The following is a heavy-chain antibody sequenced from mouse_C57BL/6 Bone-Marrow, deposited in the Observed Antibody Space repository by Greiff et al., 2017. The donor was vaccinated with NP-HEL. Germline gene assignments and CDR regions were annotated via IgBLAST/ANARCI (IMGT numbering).Heavy chain of an antibody. CDR3: ARDDLLCLRGFAY. V-gene: IGHV1-82*01. D-gene: IGHD2-1*01. J-gene: IGHJ3*01. Sequence: QVQLQQSGPELVKPGASVKISCKASGYAFSSSWMNWVKQRPGKGLEWIGRIYPGDGDTNYNGKFKGKATLTADKSSSTAYMQRSSLTSEDSAVYFCARDDLLCLRGFAYWGQGTLVTVSA. CDR2: IYPGDGDT. CDR1: GYAFSSSW.